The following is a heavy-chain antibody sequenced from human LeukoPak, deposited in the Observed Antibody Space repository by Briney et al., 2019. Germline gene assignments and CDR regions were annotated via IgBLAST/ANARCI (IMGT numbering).Heavy chain of an antibody. Sequence: SETLTLTCTVSGGSISSYYWSWIRQPPGKGLEWIGYIYYSGSTNYNPSLKSRVTLSVDTSKNQFSLKLSSVTAADTAVYYCARGAMTTTSTFDYWGQGTLVTATS. V-gene: IGHV4-59*13. J-gene: IGHJ4*02. D-gene: IGHD5-24*01. CDR3: ARGAMTTTSTFDY. CDR2: IYYSGST. CDR1: GGSISSYY.